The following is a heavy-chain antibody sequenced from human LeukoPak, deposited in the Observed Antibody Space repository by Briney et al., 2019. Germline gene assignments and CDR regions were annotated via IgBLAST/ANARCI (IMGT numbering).Heavy chain of an antibody. Sequence: GGSLRLSCAASGFTLSMHWMTWIRQAPGKGLEWVANIKKDGSEKQYVDSVRGRFIISRDNAKNSLYLQMNSLRAEDTAVYYCARGRSGSSSNAFDIWGQGTMVTVSS. CDR1: GFTLSMHW. CDR3: ARGRSGSSSNAFDI. D-gene: IGHD1-26*01. V-gene: IGHV3-7*03. CDR2: IKKDGSEK. J-gene: IGHJ3*02.